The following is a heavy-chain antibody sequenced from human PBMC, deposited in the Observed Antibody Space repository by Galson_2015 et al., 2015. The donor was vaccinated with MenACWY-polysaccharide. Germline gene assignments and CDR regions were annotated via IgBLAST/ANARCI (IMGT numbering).Heavy chain of an antibody. D-gene: IGHD3-10*01. CDR3: GRGGHGTGSGSY. J-gene: IGHJ4*02. CDR2: IHPNSGGT. V-gene: IGHV1-2*02. CDR1: GYTFSGYH. Sequence: SVKVSCKASGYTFSGYHIHWVRQAPGQGLEWMGWIHPNSGGTTFAQKFQGRVTMTRDTSVSTVYMELNSLRSDDTAVYHCGRGGHGTGSGSYWGQGTLVTVSS.